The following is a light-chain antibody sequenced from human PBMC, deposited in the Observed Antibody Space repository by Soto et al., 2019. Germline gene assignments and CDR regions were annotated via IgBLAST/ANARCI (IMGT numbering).Light chain of an antibody. V-gene: IGKV1-39*01. Sequence: DIPMTQSPSSLSASVGDRVTITCRASQSISSYLNWYQQKPGKAPKLLIYAASSLQSGVPSRLSGSGSGTDFTLTISSLQPEDFATYYCQQSYSTPMYPFGQGTKLEIK. CDR1: QSISSY. J-gene: IGKJ2*01. CDR2: AAS. CDR3: QQSYSTPMYP.